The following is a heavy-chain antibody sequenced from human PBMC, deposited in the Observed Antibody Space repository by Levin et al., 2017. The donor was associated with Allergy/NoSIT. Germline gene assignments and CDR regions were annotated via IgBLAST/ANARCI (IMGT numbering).Heavy chain of an antibody. CDR3: AKHFRLKYYYGSGSYYKGDKGGLWYYYYMDV. CDR2: ISGSGGST. Sequence: GESLKISCAASGFTFSSYAMSWVRQAPGKGLEWVSAISGSGGSTYYADSVKGRFTISRDNSKNTLYLQMNSLRAEDTAVYYCAKHFRLKYYYGSGSYYKGDKGGLWYYYYMDVWGKGTTVTVSS. CDR1: GFTFSSYA. V-gene: IGHV3-23*01. J-gene: IGHJ6*03. D-gene: IGHD3-10*01.